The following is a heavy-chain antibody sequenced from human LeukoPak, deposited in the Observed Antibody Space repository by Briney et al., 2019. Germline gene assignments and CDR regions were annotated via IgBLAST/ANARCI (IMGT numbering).Heavy chain of an antibody. D-gene: IGHD1/OR15-1a*01. CDR2: ISAGNGNT. J-gene: IGHJ4*02. V-gene: IGHV1-3*01. CDR3: ARDSGRGNNAY. Sequence: ASVKVSCKASGYTFTSYAIHWVRQAPGQRLEWMGWISAGNGNTKYSQNFQGRVTFISNTSATTAFMELSSLRSEDAAVYYCARDSGRGNNAYGGRGPLVTVSS. CDR1: GYTFTSYA.